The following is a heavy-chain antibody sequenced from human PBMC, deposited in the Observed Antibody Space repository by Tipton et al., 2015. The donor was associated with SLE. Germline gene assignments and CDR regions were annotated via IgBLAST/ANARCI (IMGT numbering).Heavy chain of an antibody. CDR3: ARAVIVLMVYAIPYFDY. J-gene: IGHJ4*02. D-gene: IGHD2-8*01. CDR1: GGSFSGYY. CDR2: INHSGST. V-gene: IGHV4-34*01. Sequence: TLSLTCAVYGGSFSGYYWSWIRQPPGKGLEWIGEINHSGSTNYNPSLKSRVTISVDTSKNQFSLKLSSVTVADTAVYFCARAVIVLMVYAIPYFDYWGQGTLVTVSS.